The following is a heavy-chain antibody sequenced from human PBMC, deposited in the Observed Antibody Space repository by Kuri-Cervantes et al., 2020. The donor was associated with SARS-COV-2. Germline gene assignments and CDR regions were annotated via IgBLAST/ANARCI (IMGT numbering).Heavy chain of an antibody. CDR1: GFTFSNAW. CDR2: ISYDGSNK. V-gene: IGHV3-30-3*01. Sequence: GGSLRLSCAASGFTFSNAWMSWVRQAPGKGLEWVAVISYDGSNKYYADSVKGRFTISRDNSKNTLYLQMNSLRAEDTAVYYCARGDAFDIWGQGTMVTVSS. CDR3: ARGDAFDI. J-gene: IGHJ3*02.